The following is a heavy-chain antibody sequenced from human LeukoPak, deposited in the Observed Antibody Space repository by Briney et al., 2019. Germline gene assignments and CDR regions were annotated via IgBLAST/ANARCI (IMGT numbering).Heavy chain of an antibody. J-gene: IGHJ6*03. CDR2: IYPGDSDI. CDR1: GYSFTNYW. V-gene: IGHV5-51*01. D-gene: IGHD2-2*01. Sequence: GESLKISCKGSGYSFTNYWIAWVRQMPGKGLEWMGIIYPGDSDIRYSPSFRGQVTISVDKSLSTAYVQWSSLKASDTAMYYCARGGTDCSSINCRESYYYYYMDVWGKGTTVTVSS. CDR3: ARGGTDCSSINCRESYYYYYMDV.